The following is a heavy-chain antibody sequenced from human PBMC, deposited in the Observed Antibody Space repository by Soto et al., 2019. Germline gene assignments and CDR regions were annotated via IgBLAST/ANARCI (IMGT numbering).Heavy chain of an antibody. CDR1: GGSVSSGSYY. V-gene: IGHV4-61*01. Sequence: SETLSLTCTVSGGSVSSGSYYWNWIPQPPGKGLEWIGYIYYSGSTNYNPSLKSRVTISVDTSKNQFSLKLSSVTAADTAVYYSASFVSGNWYWVAFDIWGQGTMVTVSS. CDR3: ASFVSGNWYWVAFDI. J-gene: IGHJ3*02. CDR2: IYYSGST. D-gene: IGHD6-13*01.